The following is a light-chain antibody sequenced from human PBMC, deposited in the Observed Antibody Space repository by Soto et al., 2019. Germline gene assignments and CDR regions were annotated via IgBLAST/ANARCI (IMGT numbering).Light chain of an antibody. V-gene: IGLV2-8*01. CDR1: SSDVGGYNY. CDR2: EVN. Sequence: QSALTQPPSASGSPGQSVTISCTGTSSDVGGYNYVTWYQQHPGKVPKLMVYEVNKRPSGVPDRFSGSKSGNTASLTVSGRQAEDEADDYCTSYAGGNNVFGTGTKLTVL. CDR3: TSYAGGNNV. J-gene: IGLJ1*01.